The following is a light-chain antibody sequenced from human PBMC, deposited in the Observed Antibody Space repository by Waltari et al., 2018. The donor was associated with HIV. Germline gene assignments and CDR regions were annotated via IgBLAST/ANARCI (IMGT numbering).Light chain of an antibody. V-gene: IGLV1-47*01. CDR3: ATWDDSLNVV. Sequence: QSVLTQPPSASGTPGQRVTISCSGSSSNIGSNYVYWYQHLPGTAPKPLFYRNNQRPSGVPDRFSGSKSGTSASLAISGLRSEDEADYYCATWDDSLNVVFGGGTKLTVL. CDR2: RNN. J-gene: IGLJ3*02. CDR1: SSNIGSNY.